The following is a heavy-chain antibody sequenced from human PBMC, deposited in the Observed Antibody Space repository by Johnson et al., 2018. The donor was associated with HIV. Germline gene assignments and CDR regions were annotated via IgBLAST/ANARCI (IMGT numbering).Heavy chain of an antibody. V-gene: IGHV3-74*01. CDR3: ARVVGQLLWFGELLEDDAFDI. D-gene: IGHD3-10*01. CDR2: INSDGSIT. Sequence: VQLVESGGGLVQPGGSLRLSCAASGFTFSTYWMHWVRQGPGKGLVWVSRINSDGSITTYADSVKGRFPISRDTAKNTLYLQMNSLRDEDTAVYYCARVVGQLLWFGELLEDDAFDIWGQGTMVTVSS. J-gene: IGHJ3*02. CDR1: GFTFSTYW.